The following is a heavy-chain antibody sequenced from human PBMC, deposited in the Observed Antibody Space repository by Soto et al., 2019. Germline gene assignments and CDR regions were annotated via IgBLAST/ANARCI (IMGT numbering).Heavy chain of an antibody. Sequence: SETLSLTCTVSGGSISSSSYYWGWIRQPPGKGLEWIGSIYYSGSTYYNPSLKSRVTISVDTSKNQFSLKLSSVTAADTAVYYCARLGSGSPGDPFGAFDIWGQGTMVTVSS. CDR3: ARLGSGSPGDPFGAFDI. CDR2: IYYSGST. V-gene: IGHV4-39*01. J-gene: IGHJ3*02. D-gene: IGHD3-10*01. CDR1: GGSISSSSYY.